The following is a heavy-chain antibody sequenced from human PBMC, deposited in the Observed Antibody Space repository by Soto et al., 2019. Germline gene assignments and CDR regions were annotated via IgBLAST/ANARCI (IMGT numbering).Heavy chain of an antibody. J-gene: IGHJ6*02. CDR2: VSAYNGNT. CDR1: GYSFTSFG. Sequence: ASVKVSCKASGYSFTSFGVNWVRQAPGQGLEWMGWVSAYNGNTNYAQKFQGRVTMTTDTSTSTAYMELRSLRSDDTAVYYCARFSGSIQLDYYGMDVWGQGTTVTVSS. D-gene: IGHD5-18*01. CDR3: ARFSGSIQLDYYGMDV. V-gene: IGHV1-18*01.